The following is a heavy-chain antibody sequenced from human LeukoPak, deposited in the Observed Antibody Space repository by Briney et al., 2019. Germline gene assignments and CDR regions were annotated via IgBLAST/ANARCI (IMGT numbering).Heavy chain of an antibody. Sequence: GGSLRLSCAASGSTFNSYSMHWVRQAPGKGLEWVTAISDDETYKFYADSVKGRFTISRDNAQNSLYLQMNSLRVEDTAVYYCAKVAKYYYGSETYYFFEHWGQGTPVTASS. CDR2: ISDDETYK. CDR1: GSTFNSYS. CDR3: AKVAKYYYGSETYYFFEH. V-gene: IGHV3-30-3*01. J-gene: IGHJ4*02. D-gene: IGHD3-10*01.